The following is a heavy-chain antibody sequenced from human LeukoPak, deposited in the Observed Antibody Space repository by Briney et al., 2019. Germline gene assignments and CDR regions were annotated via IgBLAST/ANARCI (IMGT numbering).Heavy chain of an antibody. Sequence: SETLSLTCTVSGGSISSYYWSWIRQPPGKGLEWIGYIYYSGSTNYNPSLKSRVTISVDTSKNQFSLKLSSVTAADTAVYYCARYSTTCHYFDYWGQGTLVTVSS. CDR3: ARYSTTCHYFDY. D-gene: IGHD1-14*01. J-gene: IGHJ4*02. CDR2: IYYSGST. V-gene: IGHV4-59*01. CDR1: GGSISSYY.